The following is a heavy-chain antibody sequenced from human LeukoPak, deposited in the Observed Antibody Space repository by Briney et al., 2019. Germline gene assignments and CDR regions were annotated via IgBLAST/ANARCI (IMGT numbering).Heavy chain of an antibody. D-gene: IGHD3-22*01. Sequence: KPSETLSLTCTVSGGSISSSSYYWGWIRQPPGKGLECIGSMYYSGSTYYNPPLKSRVTISVDTSKNQFSLNLRSVTAADTAVYHCVRLNGGYYEAIFDYWGQGTLVTVSS. CDR3: VRLNGGYYEAIFDY. CDR2: MYYSGST. V-gene: IGHV4-39*01. CDR1: GGSISSSSYY. J-gene: IGHJ4*02.